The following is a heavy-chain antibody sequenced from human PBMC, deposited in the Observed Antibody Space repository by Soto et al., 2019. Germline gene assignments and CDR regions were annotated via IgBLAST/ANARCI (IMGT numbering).Heavy chain of an antibody. D-gene: IGHD3-9*01. J-gene: IGHJ3*02. CDR3: EREKKYYDKQVDAFDI. Sequence: SVKVSCKASGGTFSSYTISWVRQAPGQGLEWMGRIIPILGIANYAQKFQGRVTITADKSTSTAYMELSSLRSEDTAVYYCEREKKYYDKQVDAFDIWGQXTMVTVSS. CDR1: GGTFSSYT. V-gene: IGHV1-69*04. CDR2: IIPILGIA.